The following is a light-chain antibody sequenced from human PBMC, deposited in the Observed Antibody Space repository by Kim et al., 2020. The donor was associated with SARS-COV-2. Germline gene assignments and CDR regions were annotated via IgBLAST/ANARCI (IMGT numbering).Light chain of an antibody. V-gene: IGKV3D-20*01. Sequence: PGEGATLSCGASQSISNIFLAWYQQQPGLAPRLLIYDASTKSTGIPDMFSGSGSGADFTLTISGLEPEDSAVYYCQYYGSSPPITFGQGTRLEIK. CDR3: QYYGSSPPIT. CDR2: DAS. CDR1: QSISNIF. J-gene: IGKJ5*01.